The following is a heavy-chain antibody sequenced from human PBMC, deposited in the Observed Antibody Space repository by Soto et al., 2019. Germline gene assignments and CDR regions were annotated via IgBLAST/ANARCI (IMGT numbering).Heavy chain of an antibody. CDR1: GFTFSSYS. V-gene: IGHV3-21*01. CDR3: ARDRYNWNYYYYGMDV. Sequence: GGSLRLSCAASGFTFSSYSMNWVRQAPGKGLEWVSSISSSSSYIYYADSVKGRFTISRDNAKNSLYLQMNSLRAEDTAVYYCARDRYNWNYYYYGMDVWGQGTKVTVSS. J-gene: IGHJ6*02. CDR2: ISSSSSYI. D-gene: IGHD1-20*01.